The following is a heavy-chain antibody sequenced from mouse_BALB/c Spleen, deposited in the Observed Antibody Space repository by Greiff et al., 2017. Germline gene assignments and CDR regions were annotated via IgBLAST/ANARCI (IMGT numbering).Heavy chain of an antibody. Sequence: EVKLVESGGGLVQPGGSLRLSCATSGFTFSDFYMEWVRQPPGKRLEWIAASRNKANDYTTEYSASVKGRFIVSRDTSQSILYLQMNALRAEDTAIYDCARDAGGLRRDLAYWGQGTLVTVSA. V-gene: IGHV7-1*02. CDR3: ARDAGGLRRDLAY. CDR1: GFTFSDFY. CDR2: SRNKANDYTT. J-gene: IGHJ3*01. D-gene: IGHD2-4*01.